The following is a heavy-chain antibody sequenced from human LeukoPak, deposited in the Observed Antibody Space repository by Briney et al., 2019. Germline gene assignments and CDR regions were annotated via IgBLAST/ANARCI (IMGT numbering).Heavy chain of an antibody. CDR3: ARDRLFYYYYYGMDV. CDR1: GFTFSGSA. CDR2: IRSKANSYAT. D-gene: IGHD6-25*01. V-gene: IGHV3-73*01. J-gene: IGHJ6*02. Sequence: GGSLRLSCAASGFTFSGSAMHWVRQASGKGLEWVGRIRSKANSYATAYAASVKGRFTISRDNSKNTLYLQMNSLRAEDTAVYYCARDRLFYYYYYGMDVWGQGTTVTVSS.